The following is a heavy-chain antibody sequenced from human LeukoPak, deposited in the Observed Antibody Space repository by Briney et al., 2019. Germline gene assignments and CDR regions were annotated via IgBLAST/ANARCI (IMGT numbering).Heavy chain of an antibody. J-gene: IGHJ4*02. D-gene: IGHD6-13*01. V-gene: IGHV4-59*01. Sequence: SETLSLTCTVSGGSISSYYWSWIRQPPGKGLERIGYIYYSGSTNYNPSLKSRVTIPVDTSKNQFSLKLSSVTAADTAVYYCARGLMMAVAGRGEFHYWGQGTLVTVSS. CDR3: ARGLMMAVAGRGEFHY. CDR1: GGSISSYY. CDR2: IYYSGST.